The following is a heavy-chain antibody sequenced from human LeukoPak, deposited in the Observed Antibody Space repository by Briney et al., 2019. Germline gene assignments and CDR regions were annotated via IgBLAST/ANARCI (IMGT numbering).Heavy chain of an antibody. J-gene: IGHJ6*02. V-gene: IGHV3-9*01. Sequence: GRSLRLSCAASGFTFDDYAMHWVRQAPGKGLEWVASISWNSGGIDYANSVKGRVTISRDNAKNSLYLQMNSLRAEDTALYYCAKDTYLYYYYGMDVWGQGTTVTVSS. CDR2: ISWNSGGI. CDR1: GFTFDDYA. CDR3: AKDTYLYYYYGMDV. D-gene: IGHD2-2*02.